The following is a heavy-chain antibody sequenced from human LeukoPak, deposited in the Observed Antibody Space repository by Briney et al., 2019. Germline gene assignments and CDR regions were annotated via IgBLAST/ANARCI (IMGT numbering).Heavy chain of an antibody. D-gene: IGHD6-13*01. Sequence: ASVKVSCKASGGTFSSYAISWVRQAPGQGLEWMGGIIPIFGTADYAQKFQGRVTITTDESTSTAYMELSSLRSEDTAVYYCARALPGYSSSWHFDYWGQGTLVTVSS. CDR2: IIPIFGTA. J-gene: IGHJ4*02. CDR1: GGTFSSYA. V-gene: IGHV1-69*05. CDR3: ARALPGYSSSWHFDY.